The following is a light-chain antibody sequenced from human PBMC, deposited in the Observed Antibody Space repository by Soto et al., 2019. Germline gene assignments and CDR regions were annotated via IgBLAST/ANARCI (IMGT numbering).Light chain of an antibody. V-gene: IGKV1-6*02. CDR3: LQDYNDPRT. Sequence: IQMPQSPSSVSASVGDRITITCRASQDITKFLAWYQQTPGKAPNLLIYGASTLQSGVPSRFSGSGSGTDFTLTISSLQPEDFGSYYCLQDYNDPRTFGQGTK. J-gene: IGKJ1*01. CDR1: QDITKF. CDR2: GAS.